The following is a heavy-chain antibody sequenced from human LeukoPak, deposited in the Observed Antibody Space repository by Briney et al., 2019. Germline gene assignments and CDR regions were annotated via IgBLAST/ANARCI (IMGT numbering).Heavy chain of an antibody. J-gene: IGHJ4*02. CDR2: IYSSGST. D-gene: IGHD6-6*01. Sequence: GGSLRLSCAASGFTVSTNYMSWVRQAPGKGLELVSVIYSSGSTYYADSVKGRFTIFRDNSKNTLYLQMNSLRAEDTAVYYCARDGGLAPYSSSTPFDYWGQGTLVTVSS. V-gene: IGHV3-66*03. CDR3: ARDGGLAPYSSSTPFDY. CDR1: GFTVSTNY.